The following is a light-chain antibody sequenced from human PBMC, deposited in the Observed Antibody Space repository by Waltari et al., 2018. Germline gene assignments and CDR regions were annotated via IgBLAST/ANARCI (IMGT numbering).Light chain of an antibody. CDR1: SLRTSY. CDR2: GKD. V-gene: IGLV3-19*01. CDR3: SSRNGRANQVV. Sequence: SSELTQDPGVSVALGQTIRFTCQGDSLRTSYASWYQLKPGQAPVLVIHGKDKRPPGIPDRISGYSSGTTSSLTITGAQAEDEADYYCSSRNGRANQVVFAGGTKVTVL. J-gene: IGLJ3*02.